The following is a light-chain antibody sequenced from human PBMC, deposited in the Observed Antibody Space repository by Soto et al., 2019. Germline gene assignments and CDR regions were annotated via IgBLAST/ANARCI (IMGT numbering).Light chain of an antibody. Sequence: PGGRATLSCRASPSVTNFLAWYQQKPGQAPRLLIYGAFNRATGIPARFSGSGSGTDFTLTISSLEPEDSAVYYCQQRSSWPLTFGQGTRLEIK. CDR2: GAF. CDR3: QQRSSWPLT. V-gene: IGKV3-11*01. J-gene: IGKJ5*01. CDR1: PSVTNF.